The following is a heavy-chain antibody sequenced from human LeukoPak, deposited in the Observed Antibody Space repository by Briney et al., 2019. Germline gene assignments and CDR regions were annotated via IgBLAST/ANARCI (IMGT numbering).Heavy chain of an antibody. D-gene: IGHD5-18*01. J-gene: IGHJ4*02. CDR1: GYTSSSYG. V-gene: IGHV1-18*01. Sequence: ASVKVSCKASGYTSSSYGISWVRQAPGQGLEWMGWISVYNGNTNYAQKLQGRVTMTTDTSTNTAYMELRSLGSDDTAVYYCARGHKYSYQDYWGQGTLVTVSS. CDR2: ISVYNGNT. CDR3: ARGHKYSYQDY.